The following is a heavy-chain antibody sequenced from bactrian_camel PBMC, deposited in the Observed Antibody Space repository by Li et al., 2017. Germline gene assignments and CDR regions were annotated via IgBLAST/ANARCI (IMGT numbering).Heavy chain of an antibody. CDR2: IYTDFGGST. D-gene: IGHD6*01. CDR3: ATDLKGGSCVFFSRANFAG. CDR1: GYIHSDNC. V-gene: IGHV3S1*01. J-gene: IGHJ4*01. Sequence: HVQLVESGGGSVQTGGSLRLSCSASGYIHSDNCMAWFRQAPGKEREGVASIYTDFGGSTYYADSVKGRFTISRDSANNTVYLQMNSLKPEDTAMYYCATDLKGGSCVFFSRANFAGWGQGTQVTVS.